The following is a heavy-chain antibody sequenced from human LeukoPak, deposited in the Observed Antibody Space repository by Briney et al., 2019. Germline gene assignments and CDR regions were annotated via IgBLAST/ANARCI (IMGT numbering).Heavy chain of an antibody. CDR1: GGSISSYY. Sequence: PSETLSLTCTVSGGSISSYYWSWLRQPPGKGLEWIGYIYYSGSTNYNPSLKSRVTISVDTSKNQFSLKLSSVTAADTAVYYCARLGDYDFWSGYPNWFDPWGQGTLVTVSS. CDR2: IYYSGST. CDR3: ARLGDYDFWSGYPNWFDP. V-gene: IGHV4-59*08. J-gene: IGHJ5*02. D-gene: IGHD3-3*01.